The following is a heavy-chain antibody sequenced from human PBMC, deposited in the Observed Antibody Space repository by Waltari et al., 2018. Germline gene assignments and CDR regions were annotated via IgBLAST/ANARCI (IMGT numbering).Heavy chain of an antibody. CDR1: GFTVGNNY. CDR3: ARPSSGSHNY. CDR2: MYSGGDA. D-gene: IGHD1-26*01. J-gene: IGHJ4*02. Sequence: DVQLVESGGGLVQPGGSLRLSCAASGFTVGNNYMSWVRQPPGKGVGWVSLMYSGGDAFYADSVKGRFTISRDNSKNTLYLQMNSLRAEDTAVYYCARPSSGSHNYWGRGTLVTVSS. V-gene: IGHV3-66*01.